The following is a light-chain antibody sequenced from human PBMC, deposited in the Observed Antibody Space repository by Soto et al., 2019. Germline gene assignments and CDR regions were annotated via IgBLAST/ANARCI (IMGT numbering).Light chain of an antibody. Sequence: QSALTQPDSVSGSPGQSITISCTGTSSDVGGYNYVSWYQQHPGKAPKLMIYDVSNRPSGVSNRFSGSKSGNTASLTISGLQAEDEAGYYCSSYTSSSTLGVFGGGTQLTVL. CDR2: DVS. CDR3: SSYTSSSTLGV. CDR1: SSDVGGYNY. J-gene: IGLJ2*01. V-gene: IGLV2-14*01.